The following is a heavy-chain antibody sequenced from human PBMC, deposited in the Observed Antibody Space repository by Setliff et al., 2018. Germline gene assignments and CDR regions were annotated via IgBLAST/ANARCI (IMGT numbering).Heavy chain of an antibody. D-gene: IGHD2-2*01. CDR2: NSA. CDR1: GYTFTNFG. CDR3: ARGPPDFVVVPAAAKFDF. Sequence: ASVKVSCKTSGYTFTNFGINWVRQAPGQGLEWMGWNSAYAQKFQGRVTMTTDTPTSTAYMELRSLISDDTAVYYCARGPPDFVVVPAAAKFDFWGQGTLVTVSS. V-gene: IGHV1-18*01. J-gene: IGHJ4*02.